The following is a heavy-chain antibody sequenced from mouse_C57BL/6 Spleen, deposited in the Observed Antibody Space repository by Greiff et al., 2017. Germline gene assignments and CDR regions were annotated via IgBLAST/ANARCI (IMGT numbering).Heavy chain of an antibody. CDR1: GYSFTGYY. J-gene: IGHJ1*03. V-gene: IGHV1-42*01. Sequence: EVQLQQSGPELVKPGASVKISCKASGYSFTGYYMNWVKQSPGKSLEWIGEINPSTDDTTYNQKFKAKATLTVDKSSSTAYIHLQSLTSEDSAVSYYASAGTDAHWYFDVWGTGTTVTVSS. D-gene: IGHD2-14*01. CDR3: ASAGTDAHWYFDV. CDR2: INPSTDDT.